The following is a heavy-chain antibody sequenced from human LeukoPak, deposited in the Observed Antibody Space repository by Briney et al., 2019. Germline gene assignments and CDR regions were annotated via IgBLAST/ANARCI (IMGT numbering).Heavy chain of an antibody. V-gene: IGHV4-34*01. CDR2: INHSGST. CDR1: GGSFSGYY. D-gene: IGHD5-18*01. CDR3: ARVSDTAMVEFYYYYGMDV. J-gene: IGHJ6*02. Sequence: PSETLSLTCAVYGGSFSGYYWSWIRQPPGKGLEWIGEINHSGSTNYNPSLKSRVTISVDTSKNQFSLKLSSVTAADTAVYYCARVSDTAMVEFYYYYGMDVCGQGTTVTVSS.